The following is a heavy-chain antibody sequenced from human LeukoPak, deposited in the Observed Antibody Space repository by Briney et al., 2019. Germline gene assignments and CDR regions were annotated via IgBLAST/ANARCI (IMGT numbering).Heavy chain of an antibody. D-gene: IGHD1-1*01. CDR3: ARGRSKLRYWYFDL. CDR1: GGSFSGYY. V-gene: IGHV4-34*01. CDR2: INHSGST. J-gene: IGHJ2*01. Sequence: SETLSLTCAVYGGSFSGYYRSWIRQPPGKGLEWIGEINHSGSTNYNPSLKSRVTISVDTSKNQFSLKLSSVTAADTAVYYCARGRSKLRYWYFDLWGRGTLVTVSS.